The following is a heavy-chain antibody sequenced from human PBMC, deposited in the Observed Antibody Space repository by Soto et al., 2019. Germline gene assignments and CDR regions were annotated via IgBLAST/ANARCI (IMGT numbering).Heavy chain of an antibody. CDR3: ARNPILGYCTNGVCFYYFDY. V-gene: IGHV3-21*01. Sequence: GGSLRLSCAASGFTFSSYSMNWVRQAPGKGLEWVSSISSSSSYIYYADSVKGRFTISRDNAKNSLYLQMNSLRAEETAVYYCARNPILGYCTNGVCFYYFDYWGQGTLVTVSS. D-gene: IGHD2-8*01. CDR1: GFTFSSYS. CDR2: ISSSSSYI. J-gene: IGHJ4*02.